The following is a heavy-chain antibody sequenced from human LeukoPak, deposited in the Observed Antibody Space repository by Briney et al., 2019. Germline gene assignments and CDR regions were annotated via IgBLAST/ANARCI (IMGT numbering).Heavy chain of an antibody. Sequence: SETLSLTCTVSGASISDYYWSWIRQPPGKGLEWIGYIYNRGSTDYNPSLNSRVTISVDTSKNQFSLKLSSVTAADTAVYYCARSVASWFDYWGQGTLVTVSS. CDR3: ARSVASWFDY. V-gene: IGHV4-59*12. D-gene: IGHD2-2*01. CDR2: IYNRGST. CDR1: GASISDYY. J-gene: IGHJ4*02.